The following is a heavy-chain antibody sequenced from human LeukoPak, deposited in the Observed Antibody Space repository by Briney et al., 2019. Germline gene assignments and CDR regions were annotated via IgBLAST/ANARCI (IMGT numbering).Heavy chain of an antibody. V-gene: IGHV4-30-2*01. CDR1: GGSISSGGYS. D-gene: IGHD4-17*01. CDR3: ARRAVNDLDY. J-gene: IGHJ4*02. CDR2: IYHSGST. Sequence: SETLSLTCAVSGGSISSGGYSWSWIRQPPGKGLEWIGYIYHSGSTYYNPSLKSRVTISVDRSKNQFSLKLSSVTAADTAVYYCARRAVNDLDYWGQGTLVTVSS.